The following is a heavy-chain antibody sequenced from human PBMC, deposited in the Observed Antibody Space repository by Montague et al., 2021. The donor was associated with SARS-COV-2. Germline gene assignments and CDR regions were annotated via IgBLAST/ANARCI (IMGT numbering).Heavy chain of an antibody. V-gene: IGHV4-31*03. D-gene: IGHD5-18*01. J-gene: IGHJ6*02. Sequence: TLSLTCTVSGGSIISGSYNWSWIRQHPGKGLEWIGYIYYSGSTYYNPSLKSRVTISVDTSKNQFSLKLSSVTAADTAAYYCARDSFQRTQDSAMGYYYYYGMDVWGQGTTVTVSS. CDR1: GGSIISGSYN. CDR3: ARDSFQRTQDSAMGYYYYYGMDV. CDR2: IYYSGST.